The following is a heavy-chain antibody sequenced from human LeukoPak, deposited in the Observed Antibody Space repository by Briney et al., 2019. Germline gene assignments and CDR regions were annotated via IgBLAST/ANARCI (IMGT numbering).Heavy chain of an antibody. Sequence: SETLSLTCTVSGGSISSYYWSWIRQPAGKGLEWIRRIYTSGRTNHNPSLKSRVTMSVDTSKNQFSLKLSSVTAADTAVYYCAREGIAAAGLDYWGQGTLVIVSS. V-gene: IGHV4-4*07. CDR3: AREGIAAAGLDY. D-gene: IGHD6-13*01. CDR1: GGSISSYY. CDR2: IYTSGRT. J-gene: IGHJ4*02.